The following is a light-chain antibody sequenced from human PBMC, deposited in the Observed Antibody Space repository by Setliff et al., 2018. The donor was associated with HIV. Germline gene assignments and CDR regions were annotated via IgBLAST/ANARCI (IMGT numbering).Light chain of an antibody. CDR3: NTYISSTPNYV. J-gene: IGLJ1*01. CDR1: SSDIGSYNY. V-gene: IGLV2-14*01. CDR2: DVT. Sequence: QSALTQPASVSGPPGQSIAISCTGTSSDIGSYNYVSWYQHHPGKAPRLIIYDVTNRASGVSDRFSGSKSGNTASLTISGLQAEDEADYYCNTYISSTPNYVFGTGTKV.